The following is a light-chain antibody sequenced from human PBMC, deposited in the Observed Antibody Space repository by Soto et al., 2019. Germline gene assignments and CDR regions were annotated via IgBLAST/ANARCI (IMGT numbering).Light chain of an antibody. CDR2: GAS. CDR3: QQYSNWPRT. V-gene: IGKV3-15*01. CDR1: PSVGSN. J-gene: IGKJ1*01. Sequence: EMVMTQSPATLSVYPGERATLSCRASPSVGSNLAWYQQKAGQSPRRLIYGASTRPTGIPARFSGSGSRTEFTLTISILQSEAFAVYYCQQYSNWPRTFGQGTTVEI.